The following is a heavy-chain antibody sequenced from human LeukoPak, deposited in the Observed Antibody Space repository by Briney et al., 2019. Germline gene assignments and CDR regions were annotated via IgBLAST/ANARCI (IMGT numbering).Heavy chain of an antibody. V-gene: IGHV1-18*01. D-gene: IGHD3-3*01. Sequence: ASVKVSCKASGYTFTSYGISWVRQAPGQGLEWMGWISAYNGNTNYAQKLQGRVTMTTDTSTSTAYMELRSLRSDDTAVYYCARDYYDFWSGYLSLKKLNYYGMDVWGQGTTVTVSS. CDR1: GYTFTSYG. J-gene: IGHJ6*02. CDR3: ARDYYDFWSGYLSLKKLNYYGMDV. CDR2: ISAYNGNT.